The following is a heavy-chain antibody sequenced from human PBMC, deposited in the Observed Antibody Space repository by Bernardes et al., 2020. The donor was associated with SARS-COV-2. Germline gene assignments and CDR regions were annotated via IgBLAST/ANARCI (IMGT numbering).Heavy chain of an antibody. Sequence: GESLKISCKGSGYSFTSYWISWVRQMPGKGLEWMGRIDPSDSYTNYSPSFQGHVTISADKSISTAYLQWSSLKASDTAMYYCARHLYGGNLDGSYYYYGMDVWGQGTTVAVSS. CDR2: IDPSDSYT. D-gene: IGHD2-21*02. CDR3: ARHLYGGNLDGSYYYYGMDV. CDR1: GYSFTSYW. V-gene: IGHV5-10-1*01. J-gene: IGHJ6*02.